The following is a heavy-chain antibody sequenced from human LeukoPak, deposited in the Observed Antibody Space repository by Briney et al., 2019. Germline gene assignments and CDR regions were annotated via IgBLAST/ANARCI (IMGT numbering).Heavy chain of an antibody. Sequence: GGSLRLSCAASGVTVSSNYMSWVRQAPGKGLECVSVIYAGGSTYYADSVKGRFTISRDNSKHTLYLQMNSLRAEDTAVYYCARSGEDIVVVPAAPYYYYYMDVWGKGTTVTVSS. CDR2: IYAGGST. CDR3: ARSGEDIVVVPAAPYYYYYMDV. CDR1: GVTVSSNY. J-gene: IGHJ6*03. D-gene: IGHD2-2*01. V-gene: IGHV3-53*01.